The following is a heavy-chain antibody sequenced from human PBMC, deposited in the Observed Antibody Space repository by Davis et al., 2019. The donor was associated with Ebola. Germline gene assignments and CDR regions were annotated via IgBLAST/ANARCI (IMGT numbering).Heavy chain of an antibody. J-gene: IGHJ4*02. CDR1: GFTFDDYV. Sequence: SLKTSCAASGFTFDDYVMHWVRQAPGKGLECVSGISWNRCSIGYADSVKGRFTISRDNAKNSLYLQMNSMRAEDTAVYYCARDTPPQGPAFDYWGQGTLVTVSS. CDR3: ARDTPPQGPAFDY. CDR2: ISWNRCSI. V-gene: IGHV3-9*01.